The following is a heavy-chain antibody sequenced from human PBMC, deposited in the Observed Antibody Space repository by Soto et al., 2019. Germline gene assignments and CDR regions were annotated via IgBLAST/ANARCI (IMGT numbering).Heavy chain of an antibody. Sequence: GASVKVSCKASGYTFTSYAMHWVRQAPGQRLEWMGWISAYNGNTNYAQKLQGRVTMTTDTSTSTAYMELRSLRSDDRAVYYCARGKNDFWSGYTNYYYYYGMDVWGQGTTVTVSS. CDR3: ARGKNDFWSGYTNYYYYYGMDV. CDR1: GYTFTSYA. CDR2: ISAYNGNT. V-gene: IGHV1-18*01. J-gene: IGHJ6*02. D-gene: IGHD3-3*01.